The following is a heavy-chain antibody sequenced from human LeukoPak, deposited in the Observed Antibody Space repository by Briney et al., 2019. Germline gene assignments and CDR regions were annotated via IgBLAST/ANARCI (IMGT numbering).Heavy chain of an antibody. Sequence: GALRLSCAASGFTFSSYAMSWVRQAPGKGLEWVSAISGSGGSTYYADSVKGRFTISRDNSKNTLYLQMNSLRAEDTAVYYCAKQGATAVAAGGDFDYWGQGTLVTVSS. CDR2: ISGSGGST. D-gene: IGHD6-19*01. J-gene: IGHJ4*02. V-gene: IGHV3-23*01. CDR3: AKQGATAVAAGGDFDY. CDR1: GFTFSSYA.